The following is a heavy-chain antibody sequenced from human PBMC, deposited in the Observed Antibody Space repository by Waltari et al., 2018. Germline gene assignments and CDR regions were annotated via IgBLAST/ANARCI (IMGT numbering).Heavy chain of an antibody. V-gene: IGHV3-23*01. J-gene: IGHJ4*02. Sequence: EVQLLESGGGLVQPGGSLRLSCAASGFTFNTYAMNWVRQAPGKGVEWVSAISGSGDRTNYADSVKGLFTISRDNSKNTLYRQMNSLRAEDTAVYYCAKGVYDILTGYDYWGQGTLVTVSS. CDR1: GFTFNTYA. CDR3: AKGVYDILTGYDY. D-gene: IGHD3-9*01. CDR2: ISGSGDRT.